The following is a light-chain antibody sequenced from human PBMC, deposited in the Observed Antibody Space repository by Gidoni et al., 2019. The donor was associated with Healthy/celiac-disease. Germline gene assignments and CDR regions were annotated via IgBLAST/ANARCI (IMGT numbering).Light chain of an antibody. CDR3: QQKRT. Sequence: VLTHSPRTLSSSPGERATLSCRASQSVSSSYLAWYQQKPGQAPTLLISGASSRATGIPDRFSGSGSGTDFTLTISRLEPEDFAVYYCQQKRTFGQGTKLEIK. V-gene: IGKV3-20*01. J-gene: IGKJ2*01. CDR2: GAS. CDR1: QSVSSSY.